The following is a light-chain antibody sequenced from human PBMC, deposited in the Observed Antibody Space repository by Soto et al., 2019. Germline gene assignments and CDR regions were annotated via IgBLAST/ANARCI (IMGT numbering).Light chain of an antibody. CDR2: GAS. V-gene: IGKV3-15*01. CDR3: QQYNNWPPCT. J-gene: IGKJ1*01. CDR1: QSVSSN. Sequence: EIVMTQSQATLSVSPGERATLSCRASQSVSSNLACYQQKPGQDPRLLIYGASTRATGIPARFSGSRSGTEFTLTISSLQSEDFAVYYCQQYNNWPPCTLGHGTKVEIK.